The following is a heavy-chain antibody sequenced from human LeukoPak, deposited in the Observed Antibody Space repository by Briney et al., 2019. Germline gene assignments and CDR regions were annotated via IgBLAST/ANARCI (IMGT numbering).Heavy chain of an antibody. J-gene: IGHJ4*02. CDR3: ARGSRYCSSTSCWGFDY. CDR1: GYTFTGYY. Sequence: ASVKVSCKASGYTFTGYYMHWVRQAPGQGLEWMGWINPNSGGTNYAQKFQGRVTMTRDTSISIAYMELSRLRSDDTAVYYCARGSRYCSSTSCWGFDYWGQGTLVTVSS. V-gene: IGHV1-2*02. CDR2: INPNSGGT. D-gene: IGHD2-2*01.